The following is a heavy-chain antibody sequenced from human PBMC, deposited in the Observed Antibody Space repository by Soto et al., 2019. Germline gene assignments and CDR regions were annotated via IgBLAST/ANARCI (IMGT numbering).Heavy chain of an antibody. V-gene: IGHV4-39*01. CDR3: ARLDYNNWFDP. Sequence: SETLSLTCTVSGGSISSSSYYWGWIRQPPGKGLEWIGSIYYSGSTYYNPSLKSRVTISVDTSKNQFSLKLSSVTAADTAVYYCARLDYNNWFDPWGQGTLVTVS. J-gene: IGHJ5*02. D-gene: IGHD4-4*01. CDR1: GGSISSSSYY. CDR2: IYYSGST.